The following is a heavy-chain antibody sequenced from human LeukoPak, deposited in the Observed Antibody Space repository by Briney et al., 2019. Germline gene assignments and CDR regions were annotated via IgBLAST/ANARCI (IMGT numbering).Heavy chain of an antibody. CDR3: ARGATPLLGITIFGVGPYYFDY. Sequence: SETLSLTCTVSGGSISSYYWSWIRQPPGKGLEWIGYIYYSGSTNYNPSLKSRVTISVDTSKNQFSLKLSSVTAADTAVYYCARGATPLLGITIFGVGPYYFDYWGQGTLVTVSS. CDR2: IYYSGST. V-gene: IGHV4-59*08. J-gene: IGHJ4*02. D-gene: IGHD3-3*01. CDR1: GGSISSYY.